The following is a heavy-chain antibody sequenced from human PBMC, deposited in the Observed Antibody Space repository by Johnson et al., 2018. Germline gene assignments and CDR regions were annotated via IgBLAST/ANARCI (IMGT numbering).Heavy chain of an antibody. Sequence: QVQLLESGAEVKKPGASVKVSCKASGYTFTSYDINWVRQATGQGLEWMGWMNPNSGNTGYAQKFPGRVTVTRNTSISTAYMELSSLRSEDPAVYYWARALRGDIVVVPAAKYYYYYMDVWGKGTTVTVSS. CDR2: MNPNSGNT. V-gene: IGHV1-8*01. CDR1: GYTFTSYD. J-gene: IGHJ6*03. D-gene: IGHD2-2*01. CDR3: ARALRGDIVVVPAAKYYYYYMDV.